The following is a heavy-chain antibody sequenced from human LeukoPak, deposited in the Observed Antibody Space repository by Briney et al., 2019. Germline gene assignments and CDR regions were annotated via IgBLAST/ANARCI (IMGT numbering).Heavy chain of an antibody. CDR3: ARTRGGLGATNYFDL. CDR1: DGSLSAYY. Sequence: SETLSLTCAVSDGSLSAYYWTWIRQPSGKGLEWIGEIKDSGRTTFNPSLKSRVTMSIDTSQNQFSLRLNSVAAADTAVYCCARTRGGLGATNYFDLWGQGTLVAVSS. CDR2: IKDSGRT. V-gene: IGHV4-34*01. D-gene: IGHD1-26*01. J-gene: IGHJ4*02.